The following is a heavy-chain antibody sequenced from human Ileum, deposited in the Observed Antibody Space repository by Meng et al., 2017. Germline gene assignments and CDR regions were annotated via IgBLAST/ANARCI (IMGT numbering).Heavy chain of an antibody. CDR2: ISTASNYI. Sequence: EVQLVESGGGLVKPGGSLRLSCAASGFDFSDYTMTWVRQAPGKGLEWIPSISTASNYIYYADSLRGRSTISRDNAKNSLYLEMNTLRAEDTAVYYCARNSGWFDSWGQGALVTVSS. CDR1: GFDFSDYT. D-gene: IGHD1-26*01. J-gene: IGHJ5*01. CDR3: ARNSGWFDS. V-gene: IGHV3-21*06.